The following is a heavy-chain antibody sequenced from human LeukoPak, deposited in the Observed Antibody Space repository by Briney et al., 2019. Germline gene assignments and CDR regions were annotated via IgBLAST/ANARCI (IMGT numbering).Heavy chain of an antibody. Sequence: GGALRLSCTASRFTFSRYGMSWVRQPPGKGLEWVSGISGSGGSTYYPDSVKGRFTISRDNSKNTLNLQMNSLRAEDTAVYYCAKAPVTTCSGAYCYPFDYWGQGTLVTVSS. V-gene: IGHV3-23*01. J-gene: IGHJ4*02. CDR3: AKAPVTTCSGAYCYPFDY. CDR2: ISGSGGST. CDR1: RFTFSRYG. D-gene: IGHD2-15*01.